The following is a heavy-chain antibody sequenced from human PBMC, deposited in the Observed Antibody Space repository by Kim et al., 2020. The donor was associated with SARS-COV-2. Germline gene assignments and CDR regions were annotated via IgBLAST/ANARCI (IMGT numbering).Heavy chain of an antibody. CDR1: GGSISSYY. D-gene: IGHD1-26*01. V-gene: IGHV4-4*07. J-gene: IGHJ4*02. Sequence: SETLSLTCTVSGGSISSYYWSWIRQPAGKGLEWIGRFYTSGSTNYNPSLKSRVTMSVDTAKNQFSLKLSSVTAADTAVYYCARVGSRMNFDYWGQGTLVTVSS. CDR3: ARVGSRMNFDY. CDR2: FYTSGST.